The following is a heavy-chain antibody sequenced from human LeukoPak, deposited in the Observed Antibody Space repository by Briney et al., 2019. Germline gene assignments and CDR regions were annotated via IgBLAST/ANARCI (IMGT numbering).Heavy chain of an antibody. CDR3: ARDIYLAAAGPPGFDY. J-gene: IGHJ4*02. D-gene: IGHD6-13*01. CDR1: GFTVSSNY. CDR2: IWYDGSNK. Sequence: GGSLRLSCAASGFTVSSNYMSWVRQAPGKGLEWVAVIWYDGSNKYYADSVKGRFTISRDNSKNTLYLQMNSLRAEDTAVYYCARDIYLAAAGPPGFDYWGQGTLVTVSS. V-gene: IGHV3-33*08.